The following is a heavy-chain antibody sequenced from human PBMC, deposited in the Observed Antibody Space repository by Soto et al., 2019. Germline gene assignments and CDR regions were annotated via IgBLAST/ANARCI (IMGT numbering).Heavy chain of an antibody. CDR2: IIPILGIA. V-gene: IGHV1-69*02. D-gene: IGHD2-21*02. CDR3: ARAVTEEPVDY. CDR1: GATFSSYT. Sequence: QVQLVQSGAEVKKPGSSVKVSCKASGATFSSYTISWVRQAPGQGLEWMGRIIPILGIANYAQKFQGRVTITADKSTSTAYMELSSLRSEDTAVYYCARAVTEEPVDYWGQGTLVTVSS. J-gene: IGHJ4*02.